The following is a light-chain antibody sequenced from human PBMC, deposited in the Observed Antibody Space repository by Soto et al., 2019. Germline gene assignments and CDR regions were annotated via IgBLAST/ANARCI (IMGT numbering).Light chain of an antibody. CDR3: QQYQSWPLT. CDR1: QSVSSN. V-gene: IGKV3-15*01. Sequence: EIVMTQSPATLSVSPGERATLSCRASQSVSSNLAWYQQKPGQAPRLLIYRASTRATGIPARFSGSGSGTEFTLTISSLQSEDFAVYYCQQYQSWPLTFGGGTKVEIK. J-gene: IGKJ4*01. CDR2: RAS.